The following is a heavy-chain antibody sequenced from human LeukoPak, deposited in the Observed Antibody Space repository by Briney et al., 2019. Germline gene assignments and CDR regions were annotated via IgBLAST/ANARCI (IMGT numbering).Heavy chain of an antibody. CDR1: GYTFNHHG. CDR2: ISCYNGDT. D-gene: IGHD6-19*01. V-gene: IGHV1-18*01. CDR3: ARDPSNTSGFYAYFDF. J-gene: IGHJ4*02. Sequence: ASVKVSCKGSGYTFNHHGISWVRQAPGQGLEWMGWISCYNGDTHYAQKFQGRVTMTTDTSTATAYMEMRSLGFDDTAIYYCARDPSNTSGFYAYFDFWGQGTLVTVSS.